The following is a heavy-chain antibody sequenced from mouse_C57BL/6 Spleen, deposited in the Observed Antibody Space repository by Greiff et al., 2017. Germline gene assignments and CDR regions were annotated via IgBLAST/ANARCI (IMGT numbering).Heavy chain of an antibody. Sequence: VQLQQSGPELVKPGASVKIPCKASGYTFTDYNMDWVKQSHGKSLEWIGDINPNNGGTIYNQKFNGKATLTVATSSSTDYMELSRLTSEDTAVYYGASFPYYGYDVCGFAYWGQGTLVTVSA. CDR3: ASFPYYGYDVCGFAY. V-gene: IGHV1-18*01. CDR2: INPNNGGT. CDR1: GYTFTDYN. J-gene: IGHJ3*01. D-gene: IGHD2-9*01.